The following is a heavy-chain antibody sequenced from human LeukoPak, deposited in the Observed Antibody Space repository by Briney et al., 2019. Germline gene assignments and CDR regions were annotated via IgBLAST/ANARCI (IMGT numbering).Heavy chain of an antibody. Sequence: SETLSLTCTVSGGSISSSSYYWGWIRQPPGKGLEWIGSIYYSGSTYYNPSLKSRVTISVDTSKNQFSLKLSSVTAADTAVYYCARAYSGSYGPFDYWGQGTLVTVSS. V-gene: IGHV4-39*07. CDR3: ARAYSGSYGPFDY. J-gene: IGHJ4*02. CDR2: IYYSGST. D-gene: IGHD1-26*01. CDR1: GGSISSSSYY.